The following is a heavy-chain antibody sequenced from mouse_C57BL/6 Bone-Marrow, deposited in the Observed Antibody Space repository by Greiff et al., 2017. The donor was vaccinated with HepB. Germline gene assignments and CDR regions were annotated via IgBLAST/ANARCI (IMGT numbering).Heavy chain of an antibody. Sequence: EVMLVESGGGLVQPGGSLSLSCAASGFTFTDYYMSWVRQPPGKALEWLGFIRNKANGYTTEYSASVKGRFTISRDNSQSILYLQMNALRAEDSATYYCARYIPPFILRYYAMDYWGQGTSVTVSS. J-gene: IGHJ4*01. D-gene: IGHD1-1*01. V-gene: IGHV7-3*01. CDR2: IRNKANGYTT. CDR3: ARYIPPFILRYYAMDY. CDR1: GFTFTDYY.